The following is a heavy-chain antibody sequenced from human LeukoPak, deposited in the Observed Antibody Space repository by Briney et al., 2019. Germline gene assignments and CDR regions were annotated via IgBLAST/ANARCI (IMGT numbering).Heavy chain of an antibody. CDR1: GYTFTSYY. CDR3: ARVTGGRYCSTTSCYMRGWFDH. Sequence: ASVKVSCKASGYTFTSYYMHWVRQAPGQGLEWMGIINPSGGSTSYAQKFQGRVTMTRDMSTSTVYMELSSLRSEDTAVYYCARVTGGRYCSTTSCYMRGWFDHWGQGTLVTVSS. V-gene: IGHV1-46*01. D-gene: IGHD2-2*02. CDR2: INPSGGST. J-gene: IGHJ5*02.